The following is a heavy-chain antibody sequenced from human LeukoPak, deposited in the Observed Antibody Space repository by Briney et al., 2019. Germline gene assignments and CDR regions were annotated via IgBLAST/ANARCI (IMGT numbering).Heavy chain of an antibody. D-gene: IGHD5-12*01. J-gene: IGHJ5*02. Sequence: PSETLSLTCTVSGGSISPNLCSWIRQPPGKGLEWIWSIYHTGSTNYNPSLKSRFTISVDTSKNPFSLKLGSVTGADMAVYYCERAVDIVATTQGINWFDPWGPGTLVTVSS. CDR2: IYHTGST. CDR1: GGSISPNL. V-gene: IGHV4-59*01. CDR3: ERAVDIVATTQGINWFDP.